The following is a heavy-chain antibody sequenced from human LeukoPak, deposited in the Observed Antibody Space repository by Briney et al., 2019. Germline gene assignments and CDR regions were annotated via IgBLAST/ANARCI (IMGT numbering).Heavy chain of an antibody. D-gene: IGHD2-2*01. CDR2: IYYSGST. V-gene: IGHV4-59*01. CDR1: GGSISSYY. Sequence: SETLSLTCTVSGGSISSYYWSWIRQPPGKGLEWIGYIYYSGSTNYNPSLKSRVTISVDTSKNQFSLKLSSVTAADTAVYYCARVSYQEAFDSWGQGTMVTVSS. CDR3: ARVSYQEAFDS. J-gene: IGHJ3*02.